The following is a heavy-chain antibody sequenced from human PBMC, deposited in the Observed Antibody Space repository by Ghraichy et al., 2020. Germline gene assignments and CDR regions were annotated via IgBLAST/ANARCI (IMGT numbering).Heavy chain of an antibody. CDR1: GFTFSTYS. V-gene: IGHV3-48*02. J-gene: IGHJ5*02. D-gene: IGHD4-11*01. Sequence: GALNISCAASGFTFSTYSMNWVRQAPGKGLEWVSYISNGGTTIYYADSVKGRFTISRDNAKNSLYLQMNSLRDEDTAVYYCAGELQNWIDPWGQGTLVTVSS. CDR3: AGELQNWIDP. CDR2: ISNGGTTI.